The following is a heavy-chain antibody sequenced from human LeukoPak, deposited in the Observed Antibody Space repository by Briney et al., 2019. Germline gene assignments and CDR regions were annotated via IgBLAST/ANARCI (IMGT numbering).Heavy chain of an antibody. V-gene: IGHV4-61*02. CDR1: GGSISSSSYY. CDR2: IYTSGSS. Sequence: SQTLSLTCTVSGGSISSSSYYWSWIRQPAGKGLEWIGRIYTSGSSNYNPSPKSRVTISVDTSKNQFSLKLSSVAAADTAVYYCARDLYGYYWFDPWGQGTLVTVSS. D-gene: IGHD5-18*01. CDR3: ARDLYGYYWFDP. J-gene: IGHJ5*02.